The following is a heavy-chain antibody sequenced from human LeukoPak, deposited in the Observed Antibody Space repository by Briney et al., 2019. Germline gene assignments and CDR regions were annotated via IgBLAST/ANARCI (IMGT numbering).Heavy chain of an antibody. CDR3: ARGKTSQNIVTRKTYNWFDP. V-gene: IGHV3-11*04. Sequence: GGSLRLSCAASGFTFSDYYMSWIRQAPGKGLEWVSYISSSGNTIYYADSVKGRFTISRDNAKNSLYLQMKSLRAEDTAVYYCARGKTSQNIVTRKTYNWFDPWGQGTLVTVSS. D-gene: IGHD2/OR15-2a*01. CDR2: ISSSGNTI. J-gene: IGHJ5*02. CDR1: GFTFSDYY.